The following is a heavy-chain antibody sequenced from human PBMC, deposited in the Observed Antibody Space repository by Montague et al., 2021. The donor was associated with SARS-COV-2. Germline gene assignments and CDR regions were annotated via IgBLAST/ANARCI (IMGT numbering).Heavy chain of an antibody. J-gene: IGHJ6*02. D-gene: IGHD5-12*01. Sequence: SETLSLTCAVSGGSISSNNGWSWVRQPPEKRLEWIGEIYHSGSTNYNPSLKSRVTISVDKSKNQFSLKLSSVTAADTAVYYCVYRDYYYYYGMDVWGQGTTVTVSS. V-gene: IGHV4-4*02. CDR3: VYRDYYYYYGMDV. CDR1: GGSISSNNG. CDR2: IYHSGST.